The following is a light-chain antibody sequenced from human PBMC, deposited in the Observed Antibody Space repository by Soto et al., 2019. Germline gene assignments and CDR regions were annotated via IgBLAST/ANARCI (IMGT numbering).Light chain of an antibody. J-gene: IGKJ1*01. V-gene: IGKV1-5*03. Sequence: IHMTQSPSTLSASVGDTVTITCRASQNINRWLAWYQHKPGQAPKPLIYKASTLESGVPSRFSSNASGTEFTLTISSLQPDDSATYFCQQYNYYWTFGQGTKVEVK. CDR2: KAS. CDR1: QNINRW. CDR3: QQYNYYWT.